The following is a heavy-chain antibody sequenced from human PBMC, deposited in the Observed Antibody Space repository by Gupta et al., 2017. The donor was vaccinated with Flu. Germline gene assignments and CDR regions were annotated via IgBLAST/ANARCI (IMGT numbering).Heavy chain of an antibody. CDR2: ISSIGSTI. D-gene: IGHD3-10*01. CDR3: ARAGKSFDY. Sequence: EVQLVQSGGGVGHAGGSLRLSCEASGFDFSGYEMHWVRQAPGKGLEWVSYISSIGSTIYYADSVKGRLTISRDNAKNSLYLQMNSLRAEDTAVYYCARAGKSFDYWGQGTLVTVSS. CDR1: GFDFSGYE. V-gene: IGHV3-48*03. J-gene: IGHJ4*02.